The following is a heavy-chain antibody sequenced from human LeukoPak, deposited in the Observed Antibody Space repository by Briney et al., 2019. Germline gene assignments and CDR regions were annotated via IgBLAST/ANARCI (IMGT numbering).Heavy chain of an antibody. Sequence: SETLSLTCTVSNDSISYYYWSWIRQPPGKGLEWIGEINHSGSTNYNPSLKSRVTISVDTSKNQFSLKLSSVTAADTAVYYCARARHYYGSGSYIYYYYGMDVWGQGTTVTVSS. D-gene: IGHD3-10*01. J-gene: IGHJ6*02. CDR3: ARARHYYGSGSYIYYYYGMDV. CDR2: INHSGST. V-gene: IGHV4-34*01. CDR1: NDSISYYY.